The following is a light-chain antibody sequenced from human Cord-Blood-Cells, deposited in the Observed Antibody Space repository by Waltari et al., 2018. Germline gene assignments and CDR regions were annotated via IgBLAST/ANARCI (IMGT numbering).Light chain of an antibody. CDR1: QSVSSSY. CDR2: GAS. J-gene: IGKJ1*01. Sequence: EIVLPQSPGTLSLSPGERATLSCRASQSVSSSYLAWYQQKPGQAPRLLIYGASTRATGIPDRFSGSGSGTDFTLTISRLEPEDFAVYYCQQYSSSPRTFGQGTKVEIK. CDR3: QQYSSSPRT. V-gene: IGKV3-20*01.